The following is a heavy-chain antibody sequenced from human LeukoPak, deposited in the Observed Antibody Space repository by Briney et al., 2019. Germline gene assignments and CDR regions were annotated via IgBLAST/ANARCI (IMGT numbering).Heavy chain of an antibody. D-gene: IGHD3-9*01. CDR3: ARGSLNYDILTGPPDY. Sequence: SVKVSCKASGGTFSSYTISWVRQAPGQGLEWMGRIIPIFGTANYAQKFQGRVTITTDESTSTAYMELSSLRSEDTAVYYCARGSLNYDILTGPPDYWGQGTLVTVSS. J-gene: IGHJ4*02. V-gene: IGHV1-69*05. CDR1: GGTFSSYT. CDR2: IIPIFGTA.